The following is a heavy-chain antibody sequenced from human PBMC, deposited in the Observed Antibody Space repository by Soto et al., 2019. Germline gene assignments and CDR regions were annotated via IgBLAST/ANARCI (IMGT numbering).Heavy chain of an antibody. CDR1: VFTFSSYS. J-gene: IGHJ5*02. Sequence: GSLRLSCAASVFTFSSYSMNWVRQAPGKGLEWVSYISSSSSTIYYADSVKGRFTISRDDAKNSLYLQMNSLRDEDTAVYYCSREPNTLGGFDPWGQGTLVTVS. CDR3: SREPNTLGGFDP. D-gene: IGHD2-15*01. CDR2: ISSSSSTI. V-gene: IGHV3-48*02.